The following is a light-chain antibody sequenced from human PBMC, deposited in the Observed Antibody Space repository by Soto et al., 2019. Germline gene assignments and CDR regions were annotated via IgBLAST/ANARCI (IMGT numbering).Light chain of an antibody. Sequence: DIQMTQSPSTLSASVGDRVTITCRASQSVSSWLAWYQQRPGKAPQLLIYKASSLQSGVPSRFSGSGSGTAFSLTISSLHLDDFATYYCQQYYSYSSMYTFGQGTRLEIK. CDR1: QSVSSW. CDR2: KAS. CDR3: QQYYSYSSMYT. J-gene: IGKJ2*01. V-gene: IGKV1-5*03.